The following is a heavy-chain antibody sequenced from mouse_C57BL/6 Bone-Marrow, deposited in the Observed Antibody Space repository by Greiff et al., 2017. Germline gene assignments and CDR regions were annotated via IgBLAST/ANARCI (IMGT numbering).Heavy chain of an antibody. J-gene: IGHJ3*01. CDR3: ARGELGVAY. Sequence: QVQLQQPGAELVRPGSSVKLSCKASGYTFTSSWMDWVKQRPGQGLEWIGNIYPSDSETPYNQKFKDKATLTVDKSSSTAYMQLRSLTSEDSAVDYCARGELGVAYWGQGTLVTVA. CDR1: GYTFTSSW. CDR2: IYPSDSET. D-gene: IGHD4-1*01. V-gene: IGHV1-61*01.